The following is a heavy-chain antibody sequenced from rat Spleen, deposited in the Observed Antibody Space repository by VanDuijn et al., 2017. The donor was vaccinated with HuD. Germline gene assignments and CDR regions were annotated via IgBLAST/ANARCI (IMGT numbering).Heavy chain of an antibody. D-gene: IGHD1-9*01. CDR3: VRHGYTRYYFDY. CDR2: LIYDGSRT. Sequence: EVKLVESGGGLVQPGRSLKLSCAASGFTFSDYNMAWVRQAPKKGLEWVATLIYDGSRTYYRDSVKGRFIISRDDAKSTLYLQLDSLRSEDTATYYCVRHGYTRYYFDYWGQGVMVTVSS. CDR1: GFTFSDYN. J-gene: IGHJ2*01. V-gene: IGHV5S10*01.